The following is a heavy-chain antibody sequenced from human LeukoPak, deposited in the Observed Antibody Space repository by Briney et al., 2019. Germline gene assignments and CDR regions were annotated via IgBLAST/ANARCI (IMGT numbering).Heavy chain of an antibody. CDR3: IATYYYDSSGYALDY. CDR2: IKSKTEGGTT. V-gene: IGHV3-15*01. Sequence: GGSLRLSCAASGFTFSNAWMSWARQAPGKGLEWVGRIKSKTEGGTTDYAAPVKGRFTISRDDSKNTLYLQMNSLKTEDTAVYYCIATYYYDSSGYALDYWGQGTLVTVSS. D-gene: IGHD3-22*01. J-gene: IGHJ4*02. CDR1: GFTFSNAW.